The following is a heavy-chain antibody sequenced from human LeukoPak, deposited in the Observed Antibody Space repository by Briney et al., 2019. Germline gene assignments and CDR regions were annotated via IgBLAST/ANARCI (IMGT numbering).Heavy chain of an antibody. CDR2: MCSGGST. CDR1: GFTVSSNY. V-gene: IGHV3-66*01. CDR3: ARGKRGFIYGSDF. Sequence: GGSLRLSCAASGFTVSSNYMSWVRQAPEKGLEWVSGMCSGGSTYYADSVKGRFTISRDNSKNTVSRQMNSLRVEDTALYYCARGKRGFIYGSDFWGQGTLVTVSS. J-gene: IGHJ4*02. D-gene: IGHD5-18*01.